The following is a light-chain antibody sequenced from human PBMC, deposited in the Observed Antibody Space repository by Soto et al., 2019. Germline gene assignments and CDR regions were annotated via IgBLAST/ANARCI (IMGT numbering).Light chain of an antibody. CDR2: DVS. J-gene: IGLJ2*01. CDR3: SSYTSSSPV. Sequence: QSALTQPASVSGSPGQSITISCTRNSSDVGGYNYVSWYQQHPGQAPKLMIYDVSNRPSGVSNRFSGSKSGNTASLTISGLQAEDEADYYCSSYTSSSPVFGGGTKLTVL. V-gene: IGLV2-14*01. CDR1: SSDVGGYNY.